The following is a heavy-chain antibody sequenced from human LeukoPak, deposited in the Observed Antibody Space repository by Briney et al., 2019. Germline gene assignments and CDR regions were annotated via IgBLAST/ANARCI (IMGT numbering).Heavy chain of an antibody. V-gene: IGHV3-48*01. Sequence: GGSLRLSCAASGFTFSTYSMNWVRQAPGKGMEWVSHISGGSSIIYYADSVKGRFTISRDNAKNSLYLQMNSLRAEDTAVYYCARWAQQRHFDYWGQGILVTVSS. CDR3: ARWAQQRHFDY. CDR2: ISGGSSII. CDR1: GFTFSTYS. D-gene: IGHD6-13*01. J-gene: IGHJ4*02.